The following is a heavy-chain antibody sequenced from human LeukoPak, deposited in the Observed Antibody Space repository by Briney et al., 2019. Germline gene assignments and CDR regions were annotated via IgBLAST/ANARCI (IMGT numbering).Heavy chain of an antibody. CDR3: ARGRYSSSWYYFDY. V-gene: IGHV1-18*01. D-gene: IGHD6-13*01. CDR2: ISAYNGNT. J-gene: IGHJ4*02. Sequence: ASVKVSGKASDYTYTSYGISWVRQAPGQGLEWMGWISAYNGNTNYAQELQGRVTMTTDTSTSTAYMELRSLRSDDTAVYYCARGRYSSSWYYFDYWGQGTLVTVSS. CDR1: DYTYTSYG.